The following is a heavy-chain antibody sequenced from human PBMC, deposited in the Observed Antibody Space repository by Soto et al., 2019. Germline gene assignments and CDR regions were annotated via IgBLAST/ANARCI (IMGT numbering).Heavy chain of an antibody. CDR1: GGTFSSYS. CDR3: ARKSYGDQPWYLDY. V-gene: IGHV1-69*05. CDR2: IIPIFGTA. D-gene: IGHD4-17*01. J-gene: IGHJ4*02. Sequence: GASVKVSCKASGGTFSSYSISWVRQAPGQGLEWMGGIIPIFGTANYAQKFKGRVTITTDKSKSTAYMELSSLRSEDKAVYYCARKSYGDQPWYLDYWGQGTLVTVSS.